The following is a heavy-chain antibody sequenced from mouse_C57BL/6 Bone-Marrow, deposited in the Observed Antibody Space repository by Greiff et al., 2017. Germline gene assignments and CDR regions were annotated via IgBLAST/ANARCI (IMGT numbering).Heavy chain of an antibody. CDR1: GYTFTSYW. J-gene: IGHJ4*01. CDR2: IDPSYSYT. V-gene: IGHV1-69*01. Sequence: VQLQQSGAELVMPGASVKLSCKASGYTFTSYWMHWVKQRPGQGLEWIGEIDPSYSYTNYNEKFKGKSTLTVDKSSSTAYMQLSSLTSEDSAVYYCARYYGGSSSLAMDYWGQGTSVTVSS. D-gene: IGHD1-1*01. CDR3: ARYYGGSSSLAMDY.